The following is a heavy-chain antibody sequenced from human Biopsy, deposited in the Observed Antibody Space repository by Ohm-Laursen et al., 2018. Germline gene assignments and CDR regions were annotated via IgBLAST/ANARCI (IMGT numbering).Heavy chain of an antibody. CDR2: IIPIVGIT. J-gene: IGHJ5*02. V-gene: IGHV1-69*04. Sequence: GSSVKVSCKVSGDTFSRSAFFWVRQAPGQGLVYLGKIIPIVGITNHAQTFQGRITLTADKSTFMVYMELSRLRSDDTAIYYCGRAVRNQLLTDPWGQGTLVTVTS. D-gene: IGHD1-7*01. CDR3: GRAVRNQLLTDP. CDR1: GDTFSRSA.